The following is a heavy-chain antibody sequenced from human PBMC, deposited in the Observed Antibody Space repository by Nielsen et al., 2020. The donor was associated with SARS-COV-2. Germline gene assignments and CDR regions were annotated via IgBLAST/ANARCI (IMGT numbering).Heavy chain of an antibody. Sequence: WIRQPPGKGLEWIGEINHSGSTNYNPSLKSRVTISVDTSKNQFSLKLSSVTAADTAVYYCARDGDSSSWGSMDVWGQGTTVTVS. D-gene: IGHD6-13*01. J-gene: IGHJ6*02. CDR3: ARDGDSSSWGSMDV. CDR2: INHSGST. V-gene: IGHV4-34*01.